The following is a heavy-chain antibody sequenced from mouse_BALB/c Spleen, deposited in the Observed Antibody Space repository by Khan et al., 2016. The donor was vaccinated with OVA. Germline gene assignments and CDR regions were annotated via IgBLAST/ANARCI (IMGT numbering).Heavy chain of an antibody. D-gene: IGHD1-1*01. J-gene: IGHJ3*01. V-gene: IGHV1-85*01. CDR1: GYTFTSYD. CDR2: IFPGDGSN. Sequence: QVQLQQSGAELVKPGASVKLSCKASGYTFTSYDINWVRQRPEQGLEWLGLIFPGDGSNKYNEKFKGKATLTTDKSSSTAYMQLSRLTSEDSAVYFCARRGYGGFAYWGQGTLVTVSA. CDR3: ARRGYGGFAY.